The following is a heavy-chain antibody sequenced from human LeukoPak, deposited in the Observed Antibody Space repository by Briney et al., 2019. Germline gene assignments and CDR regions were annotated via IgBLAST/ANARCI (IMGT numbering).Heavy chain of an antibody. V-gene: IGHV1-18*01. CDR1: GYTFTSYG. J-gene: IGHJ4*02. Sequence: ASVKVSCKASGYTFTSYGISWVRQAPGQGLEWMGWISAYNGNTNYAQKLQGRVTMTTDTSTSTAYMELRSLRSDDTAVYYCARDPLSTVAGTSFDYWGQGTLVTVSS. CDR3: ARDPLSTVAGTSFDY. CDR2: ISAYNGNT. D-gene: IGHD6-19*01.